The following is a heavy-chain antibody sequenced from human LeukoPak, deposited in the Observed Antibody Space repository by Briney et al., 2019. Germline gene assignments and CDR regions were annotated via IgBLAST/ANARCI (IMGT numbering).Heavy chain of an antibody. V-gene: IGHV3-23*01. D-gene: IGHD6-19*01. J-gene: IGHJ4*02. Sequence: PGGSLRLSCAASGFTFSSYAMSWVRQAPGKGLEWVSAISGSGGSTYYADSVKGRFTISRDNSKNTLYLQMNSLRAEDTAVYYCANSIFELAVADPYFDYWGQGTLVTVSS. CDR2: ISGSGGST. CDR1: GFTFSSYA. CDR3: ANSIFELAVADPYFDY.